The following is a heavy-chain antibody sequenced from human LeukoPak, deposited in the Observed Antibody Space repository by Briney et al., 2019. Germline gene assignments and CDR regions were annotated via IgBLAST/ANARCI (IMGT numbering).Heavy chain of an antibody. CDR3: ARSSGEFDY. CDR2: IYYSGST. Sequence: PSETLTLTCTVSGGSISSYYWSWIRQPQGKGLEWIGYIYYSGSTNYNPSLKSRVTISVDTSKNQFSLKLSSVTAADTAVYYCARSSGEFDYWGQGTLVTVSS. CDR1: GGSISSYY. J-gene: IGHJ4*02. V-gene: IGHV4-59*01. D-gene: IGHD3-10*01.